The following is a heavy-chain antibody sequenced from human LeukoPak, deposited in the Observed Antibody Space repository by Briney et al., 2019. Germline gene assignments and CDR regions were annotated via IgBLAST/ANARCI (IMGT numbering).Heavy chain of an antibody. D-gene: IGHD5-24*01. Sequence: GRSLRLSCAASGFTFSSYGMHWVRQAPGKGLEWVAVISYDGSNKYYADSVKGRFTISRDNSKNTLYLQMNSLSAEDTAVYYCAKDVGQGFDGWLPILDYWGQGTLVTVSS. CDR2: ISYDGSNK. J-gene: IGHJ4*02. CDR1: GFTFSSYG. CDR3: AKDVGQGFDGWLPILDY. V-gene: IGHV3-30*18.